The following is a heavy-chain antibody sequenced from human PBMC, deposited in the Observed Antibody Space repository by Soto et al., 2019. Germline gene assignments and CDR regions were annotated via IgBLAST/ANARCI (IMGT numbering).Heavy chain of an antibody. V-gene: IGHV3-30*18. Sequence: QVQLVESGGGVVQPGRSLRLSCAASGFTFSSYGMHWVRQAPGKGLEWVAVISYDGSNKYYADSVKGRFTISRDNSKNTLYLQMNSLRAEDTAVYYCANDLRYCSSTSCPPGYYYYGMDVWGQGTTVTVSS. J-gene: IGHJ6*02. CDR1: GFTFSSYG. CDR3: ANDLRYCSSTSCPPGYYYYGMDV. CDR2: ISYDGSNK. D-gene: IGHD2-2*01.